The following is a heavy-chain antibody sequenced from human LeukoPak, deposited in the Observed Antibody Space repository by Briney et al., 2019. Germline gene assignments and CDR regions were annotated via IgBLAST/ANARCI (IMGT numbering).Heavy chain of an antibody. CDR3: ARSSSPNWFDP. V-gene: IGHV4-38-2*02. Sequence: KPSETLSLTCTVSGYSISSGYYWGWIRQPPGKGLEWIGSIYHSGSTYYNPSLKSRVTISVDTSKNQFSLKLNSVTAADTAVYYCARSSSPNWFDPWGQGTLVTVSS. J-gene: IGHJ5*02. CDR1: GYSISSGYY. D-gene: IGHD6-13*01. CDR2: IYHSGST.